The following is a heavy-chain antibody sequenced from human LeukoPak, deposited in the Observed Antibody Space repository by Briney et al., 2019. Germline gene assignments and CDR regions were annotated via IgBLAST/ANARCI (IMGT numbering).Heavy chain of an antibody. CDR1: GFTFSSYW. D-gene: IGHD3-22*01. CDR3: ARPSGYYDSSVAFDI. Sequence: GGSLRLSCAVSGFTFSSYWMHWVRQAPGKGLVWVSRINSDGSSTSYADSVKGRFTISRDNAKNTLYLQMNSLRAEDTAVYYCARPSGYYDSSVAFDIWGQGTMVTVSS. V-gene: IGHV3-74*01. CDR2: INSDGSST. J-gene: IGHJ3*02.